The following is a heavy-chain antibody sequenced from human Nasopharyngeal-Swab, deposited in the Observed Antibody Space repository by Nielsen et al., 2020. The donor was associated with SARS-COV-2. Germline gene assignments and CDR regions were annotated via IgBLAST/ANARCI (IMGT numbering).Heavy chain of an antibody. V-gene: IGHV3-9*01. J-gene: IGHJ6*02. CDR3: AKDSGATVTPPRYYYYYGMDV. D-gene: IGHD4-17*01. CDR2: ITWNSDR. CDR1: GFTFDDYA. Sequence: SLKISCAATGFTFDDYAMHWVRQGPGKGLEWVSSITWNSDRVYADSVKGRFTISRDNAKNSLYLQMNSLRAEDTALYYCAKDSGATVTPPRYYYYYGMDVWGQGTTVTVSS.